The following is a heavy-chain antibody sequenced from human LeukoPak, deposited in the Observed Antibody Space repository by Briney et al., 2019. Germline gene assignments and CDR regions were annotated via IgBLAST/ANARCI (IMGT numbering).Heavy chain of an antibody. D-gene: IGHD2-21*02. V-gene: IGHV3-21*01. CDR3: TSWGDTAAEYFQR. CDR2: ISNSGSST. CDR1: GFTFTTYG. J-gene: IGHJ1*01. Sequence: PGGSLRLSCAASGFTFTTYGMNWVRQAPGKGLEWISTISNSGSSTYYADSVKGRFTISRDNAQNSMYLQMNSLRVGDTAVYYCTSWGDTAAEYFQRWGQGTLVTVSS.